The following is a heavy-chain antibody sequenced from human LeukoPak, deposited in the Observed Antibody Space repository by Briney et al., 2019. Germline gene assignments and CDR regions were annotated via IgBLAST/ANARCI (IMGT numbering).Heavy chain of an antibody. Sequence: SETLSLTCSVSGGSISSSLYFWGWIRQPPGKGLEWIGNIYYTGTTYYKPSFNSRVTISVDTSKNQFSLKLSSVTAADTAVYYCARRVVGYDSSLGFDYWGQGTLVTVSS. CDR1: GGSISSSLYF. V-gene: IGHV4-39*01. J-gene: IGHJ4*02. CDR2: IYYTGTT. CDR3: ARRVVGYDSSLGFDY. D-gene: IGHD3-22*01.